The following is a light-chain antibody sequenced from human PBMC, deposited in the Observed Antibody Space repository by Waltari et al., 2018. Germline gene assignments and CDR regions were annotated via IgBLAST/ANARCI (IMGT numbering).Light chain of an antibody. J-gene: IGLJ2*01. CDR3: QVWDRNPDRSRSVI. CDR2: YDR. V-gene: IGLV3-21*04. CDR1: NLGIKV. Sequence: SVLPQSPSLSVAPGETACITCGENNLGIKVDHWYQQKAAQPPVWGISYDRDRHSGIPERLSGSSSGNTATLTISRVEAGEEADYYCQVWDRNPDRSRSVIFGGGTKLTVL.